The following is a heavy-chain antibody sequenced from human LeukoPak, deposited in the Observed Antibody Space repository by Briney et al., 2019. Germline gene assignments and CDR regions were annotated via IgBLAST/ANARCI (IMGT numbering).Heavy chain of an antibody. V-gene: IGHV1-2*02. CDR3: ARDGVQLLGRGYSYGNDDY. CDR2: INPDSGGT. CDR1: GYTFTGYY. Sequence: GASVKVSCKASGYTFTGYYMHWVRQAPGQGLEWMGWINPDSGGTNYAQKFQGRVTMTRDTSISTAYMELSRLRSDDTAVYYCARDGVQLLGRGYSYGNDDYWGQGTLVTVSS. J-gene: IGHJ4*02. D-gene: IGHD5-18*01.